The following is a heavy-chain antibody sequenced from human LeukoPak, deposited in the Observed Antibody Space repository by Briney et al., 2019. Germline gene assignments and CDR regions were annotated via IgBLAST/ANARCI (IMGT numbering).Heavy chain of an antibody. CDR2: INHSGSS. CDR3: PRRKRSGCSITSGLLNWFDP. J-gene: IGHJ5*02. CDR1: GGSFSGDY. D-gene: IGHD2-2*01. Sequence: PSETLSLTCAVYGGSFSGDYWSWLCQPPGKGLDWIVEINHSGSSHYTPSIKVGVTISVDTCTNSFSLKVSSVPAADTTVYYCPRRKRSGCSITSGLLNWFDPWGQGTLVTVSS. V-gene: IGHV4-34*01.